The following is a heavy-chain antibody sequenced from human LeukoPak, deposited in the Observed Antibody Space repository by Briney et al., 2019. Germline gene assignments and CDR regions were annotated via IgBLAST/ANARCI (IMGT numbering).Heavy chain of an antibody. CDR2: ISAYNGHT. D-gene: IGHD1-26*01. V-gene: IGHV1-18*01. J-gene: IGHJ3*02. CDR1: DYTFTKYG. Sequence: ASVKVPCKASDYTFTKYGLYWVRQAPGQGLEWMGRISAYNGHTNYEQKFQDRVTMTTDTSTNTAYMELRSLRSDDTAVYYCARDGILGYDAFDIWGQGTTVTVS. CDR3: ARDGILGYDAFDI.